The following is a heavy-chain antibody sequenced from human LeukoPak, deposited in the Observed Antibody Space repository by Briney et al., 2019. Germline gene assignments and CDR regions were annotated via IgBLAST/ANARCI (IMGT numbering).Heavy chain of an antibody. CDR3: ARDRALYDSRRGYYYTEDDY. CDR2: IKKDESEM. Sequence: GGSLRLSCAASGFTFNTDWMSWVRQAPGKGLEWVANIKKDESEMYSLDSVKGRFTISRDNTKSSLYLQMNTLRADDTAVYYCARDRALYDSRRGYYYTEDDYWGQGTLVTVSS. V-gene: IGHV3-7*01. CDR1: GFTFNTDW. D-gene: IGHD3-22*01. J-gene: IGHJ4*02.